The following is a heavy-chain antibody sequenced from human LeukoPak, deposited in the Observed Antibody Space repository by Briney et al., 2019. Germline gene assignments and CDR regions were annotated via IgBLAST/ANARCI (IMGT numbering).Heavy chain of an antibody. D-gene: IGHD3-10*01. CDR1: GFTFDDYA. CDR3: AKEQRTGSCYFDY. CDR2: ISWNSGSI. J-gene: IGHJ4*02. Sequence: GGSLRLSCAASGFTFDDYAMHWVRQAPGKGLEWVSGISWNSGSIGYADSVKGRFTISRDNAKNSLYLKMNSLRAEDTALYYCAKEQRTGSCYFDYWGQGTLVTVSS. V-gene: IGHV3-9*01.